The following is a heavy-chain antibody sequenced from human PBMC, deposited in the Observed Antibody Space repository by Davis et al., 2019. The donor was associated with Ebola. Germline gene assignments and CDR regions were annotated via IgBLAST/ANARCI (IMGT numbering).Heavy chain of an antibody. CDR3: TKSRGGPYSSVDY. J-gene: IGHJ4*02. V-gene: IGHV3-23*01. CDR2: VSGTGDNT. D-gene: IGHD2-15*01. Sequence: GGSLRLSCAASGFTFSNYAMNWVRQAPGKGLEWVSSVSGTGDNTYYVGSVKGRFTISRDNSMNTLYLQMNSLRAEDTALYYCTKSRGGPYSSVDYWGQGTLVAVSS. CDR1: GFTFSNYA.